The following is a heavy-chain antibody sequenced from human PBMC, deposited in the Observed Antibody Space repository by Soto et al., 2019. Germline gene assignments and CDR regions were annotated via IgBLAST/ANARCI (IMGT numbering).Heavy chain of an antibody. CDR3: TRYGVDILTGAYYFDY. D-gene: IGHD3-9*01. CDR2: IYSGGST. J-gene: IGHJ4*02. Sequence: EVQLVESGGGLVQPGGSLRLSCAASGFTVSSNYMSWVRQAPGKGLEWVSVIYSGGSTYYADSVKGRFTTSRDKSKNTMYAQKNSVRGEDTAVYYCTRYGVDILTGAYYFDYWGQGTLVTVSS. CDR1: GFTVSSNY. V-gene: IGHV3-66*01.